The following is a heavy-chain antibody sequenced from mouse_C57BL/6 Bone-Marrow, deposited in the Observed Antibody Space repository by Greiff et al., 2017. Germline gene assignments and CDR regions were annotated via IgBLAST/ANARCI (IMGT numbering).Heavy chain of an antibody. CDR3: ARLITTVGFDV. J-gene: IGHJ1*03. CDR1: GYTFTSYW. D-gene: IGHD1-1*01. V-gene: IGHV1-64*01. CDR2: IHPNSGST. Sequence: QVQLQQPGAELVKPGASGKLSCKASGYTFTSYWMHWVKQRPGQGLEWIGMIHPNSGSTNYNEKFKSKATLTVDKSSSTAYMQLSSLTSEDSAVYYCARLITTVGFDVWGTGTTVTVSS.